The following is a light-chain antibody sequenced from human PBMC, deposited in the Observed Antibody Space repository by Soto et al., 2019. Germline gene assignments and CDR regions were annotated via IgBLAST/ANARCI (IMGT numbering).Light chain of an antibody. CDR1: TRHRSYA. CDR2: LNPDGTH. Sequence: QLVLTQSPSASASLGASVKLTCTLSTRHRSYAIAWHQHQPEKGPRFLMTLNPDGTHRKGDGIPDRFSGSSSGAERYLTISSLQSEDEADYYCQTWGTAMVVFGGGTKPTVL. V-gene: IGLV4-69*01. CDR3: QTWGTAMVV. J-gene: IGLJ2*01.